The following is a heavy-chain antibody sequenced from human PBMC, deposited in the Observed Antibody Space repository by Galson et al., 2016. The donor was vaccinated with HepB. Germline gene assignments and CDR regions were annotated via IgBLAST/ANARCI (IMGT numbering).Heavy chain of an antibody. CDR2: IIPILNTA. CDR3: ARADSSSYGYYFQH. CDR1: GGTFSSYA. J-gene: IGHJ1*01. Sequence: SCKASGGTFSSYAFSWVRQAPGQGLEWMGGIIPILNTAKYAQKFQGRVTTTADESSSTAYMELSSLRSEDTAVYYCARADSSSYGYYFQHWGQGTLVTVSS. D-gene: IGHD3-22*01. V-gene: IGHV1-69*01.